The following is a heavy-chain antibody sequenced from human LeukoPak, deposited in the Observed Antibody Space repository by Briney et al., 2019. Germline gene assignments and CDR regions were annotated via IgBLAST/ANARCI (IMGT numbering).Heavy chain of an antibody. J-gene: IGHJ4*02. D-gene: IGHD5-24*01. CDR2: VYYDGTS. CDR1: GGSINSHSYY. Sequence: SETLSLACTVSGGSINSHSYYWGWIRQPPGKGLEWIGSVYYDGTSYSNPSLKSRAAVFVDTSRDQFSLDLSFVTAADTALYYCVRHISTNTGYFDSCGQGTLVSVSS. V-gene: IGHV4-39*01. CDR3: VRHISTNTGYFDS.